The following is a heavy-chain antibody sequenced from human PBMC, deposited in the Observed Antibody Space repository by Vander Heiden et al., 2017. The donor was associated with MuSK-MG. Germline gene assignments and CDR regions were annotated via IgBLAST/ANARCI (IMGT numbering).Heavy chain of an antibody. CDR2: ISDSGDNT. V-gene: IGHV3-23*01. Sequence: EVQLLESGGGLVQPGGSLRLSWAASGFTLSGQSMSWVRQAPGKGLEWVSAISDSGDNTYYTDAVKGRFTISRDNSKSTLSLQMSSLRAEDTAVYYCAKLFYGGKVYWGQGTLVTVSS. CDR3: AKLFYGGKVY. J-gene: IGHJ4*02. D-gene: IGHD4-17*01. CDR1: GFTLSGQS.